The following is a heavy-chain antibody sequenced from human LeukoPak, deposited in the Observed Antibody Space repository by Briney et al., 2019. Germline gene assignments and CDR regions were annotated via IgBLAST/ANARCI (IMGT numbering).Heavy chain of an antibody. CDR2: IYYSGST. CDR1: GGSISSYY. Sequence: KPSETLSLTCTVSGGSISSYYWSWIRQPPGKGLEWIGYIYYSGSTNYNPSLKSRVTISVDTSKNQFSLKLSSVTAADTAVYYCARDHYYDSSGLLYYYYGMDVWGQGTTVTVSS. CDR3: ARDHYYDSSGLLYYYYGMDV. D-gene: IGHD3-22*01. V-gene: IGHV4-59*01. J-gene: IGHJ6*02.